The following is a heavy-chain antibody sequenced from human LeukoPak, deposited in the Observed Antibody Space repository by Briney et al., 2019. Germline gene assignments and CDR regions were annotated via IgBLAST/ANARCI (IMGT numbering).Heavy chain of an antibody. J-gene: IGHJ4*02. Sequence: GSLKLSCWASGVTFSGSAIHWVRQASGKGLEWVCRIRSKANSYATAYAESVKGRFTISRDDSKNTAYLQMTSLKTEDTAVYYCTRHPIMPNYGDYSESAYWGQGTLVTVSS. D-gene: IGHD4-17*01. CDR2: IRSKANSYAT. V-gene: IGHV3-73*01. CDR3: TRHPIMPNYGDYSESAY. CDR1: GVTFSGSA.